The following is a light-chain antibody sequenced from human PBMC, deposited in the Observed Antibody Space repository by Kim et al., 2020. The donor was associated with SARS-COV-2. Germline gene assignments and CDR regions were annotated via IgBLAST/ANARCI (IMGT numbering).Light chain of an antibody. V-gene: IGLV3-21*04. CDR1: NIGSKS. CDR2: YDS. Sequence: SYELTQPPSVSVAPGKTARITCGGNNIGSKSVHWYQQKPGQAPVLVIYYDSDRPSGIPERFSGSNSGNTATLTISRVEAGDEADYYCQVWDSSRDRLYVF. CDR3: QVWDSSRDRLYV. J-gene: IGLJ1*01.